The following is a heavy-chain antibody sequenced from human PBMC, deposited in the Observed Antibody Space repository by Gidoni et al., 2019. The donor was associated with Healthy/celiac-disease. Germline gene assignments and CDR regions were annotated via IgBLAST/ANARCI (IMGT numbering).Heavy chain of an antibody. CDR3: ASRGTTVVTTGYYYYYGMDV. J-gene: IGHJ6*02. D-gene: IGHD4-17*01. CDR1: GFPVSSHY. Sequence: VQPVGSGGGFIQPGGSPRPSWAASGFPVSSHYMSWVRQAPGKGLGWVSVIYSGGSTYYADSVKGRFTISRDNSKNTLYLQMNSLRAEDTAVYYCASRGTTVVTTGYYYYYGMDVWGQGTTVTVSS. CDR2: IYSGGST. V-gene: IGHV3-53*01.